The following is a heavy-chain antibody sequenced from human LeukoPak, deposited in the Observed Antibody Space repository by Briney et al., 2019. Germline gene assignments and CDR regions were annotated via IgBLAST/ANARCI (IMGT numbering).Heavy chain of an antibody. Sequence: GGSLRLSCAASGFTFTSYAMNWVRQAPGKGLEWVSAICGSGGNTYYADSVKGRFTISRDNAKNSLYLQMNSLRAEDTAVYYCARDVPTMMSRFDYWGQGTLVTVSS. CDR3: ARDVPTMMSRFDY. D-gene: IGHD3-22*01. CDR1: GFTFTSYA. V-gene: IGHV3-23*01. J-gene: IGHJ4*02. CDR2: ICGSGGNT.